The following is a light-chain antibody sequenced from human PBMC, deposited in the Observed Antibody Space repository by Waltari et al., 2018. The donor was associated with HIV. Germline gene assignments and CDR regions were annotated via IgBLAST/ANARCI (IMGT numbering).Light chain of an antibody. V-gene: IGKV4-1*01. CDR3: QQYYTLRST. J-gene: IGKJ4*01. CDR1: RTVLYHRHY. Sequence: DIVMTQSPDSLAVSLGARATVTCTSSRTVLYHRHYLAWYQQKPGQAPKVLIYWASTRAFGVPDRFSGSGSGTDFSLTISRVQADDVAIYYCQQYYTLRSTFGGGTKIEI. CDR2: WAS.